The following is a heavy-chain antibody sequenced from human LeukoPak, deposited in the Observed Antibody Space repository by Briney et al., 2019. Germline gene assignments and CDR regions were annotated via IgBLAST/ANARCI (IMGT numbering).Heavy chain of an antibody. Sequence: ASVKVSCKVSGYTLTELSMHWVRQAPGKGLEWMGGFDPEDGETIYAQKFQGRVTMTEDTSTDTAYMELSSLRSEDTAVYYCARDFPIVVVPAASQSYYYYGMDVWGQGTTVTVSS. V-gene: IGHV1-24*01. D-gene: IGHD2-2*01. CDR2: FDPEDGET. J-gene: IGHJ6*02. CDR1: GYTLTELS. CDR3: ARDFPIVVVPAASQSYYYYGMDV.